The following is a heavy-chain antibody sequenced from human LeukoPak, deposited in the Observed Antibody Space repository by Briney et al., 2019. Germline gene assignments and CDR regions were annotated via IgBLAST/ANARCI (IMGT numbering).Heavy chain of an antibody. CDR3: AKAPVTTCRGAYCYPFDY. D-gene: IGHD2-15*01. Sequence: PGGSLRLSCAASGLTFSNAWMSWVRQAPGKGLEWVSAISDSGNTYHADSVKGRFTISRDSSKNTLFLQMNRLRPEDAAVYYCAKAPVTTCRGAYCYPFDYWGQGTLVTVSS. J-gene: IGHJ4*02. V-gene: IGHV3-23*01. CDR2: ISDSGNT. CDR1: GLTFSNAW.